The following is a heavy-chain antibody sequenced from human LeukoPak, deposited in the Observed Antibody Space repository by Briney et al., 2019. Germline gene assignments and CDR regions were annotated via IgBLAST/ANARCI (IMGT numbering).Heavy chain of an antibody. CDR1: GGSFSGYY. J-gene: IGHJ4*02. V-gene: IGHV4-34*01. CDR2: INHSGST. CDR3: ARLGVWFGELSKIDY. D-gene: IGHD3-10*01. Sequence: SETLSLTCAVYGGSFSGYYWSWILQPPGKGLEWIGEINHSGSTNYNPSLKSRVTISVDTSKNQFSLKLSSVTAADTAVYYCARLGVWFGELSKIDYWGQGTLVTVSS.